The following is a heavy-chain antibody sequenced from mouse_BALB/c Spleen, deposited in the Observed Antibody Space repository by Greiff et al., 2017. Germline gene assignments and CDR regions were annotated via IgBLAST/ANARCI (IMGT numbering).Heavy chain of an antibody. CDR3: ARDETARATRPWFAY. CDR2: ISDGGSYT. Sequence: EVKLVESGGGLVKPGGSLKLSCAASGFTFSDYYMYWVRQTPEKRLEWVATISDGGSYTYYPDSVKGRFTISRDNAKNNLYLQMSSLKSEDTAMYYCARDETARATRPWFAYWGQGTLVTVSA. V-gene: IGHV5-4*02. CDR1: GFTFSDYY. D-gene: IGHD3-2*01. J-gene: IGHJ3*01.